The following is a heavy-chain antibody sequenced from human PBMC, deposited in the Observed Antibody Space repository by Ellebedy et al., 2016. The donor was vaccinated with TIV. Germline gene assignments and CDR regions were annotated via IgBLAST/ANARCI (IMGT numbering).Heavy chain of an antibody. CDR2: IFTSDLT. D-gene: IGHD2-15*01. Sequence: PGGSLRLSCAASGFTFSSYAMSWVRQAPGKGLDWVSVIFTSDLTSYTDSVRGRFTISRDTYKNTVNLQMNSLRVEDTAIYYCAVVDFCWGQGTLVTVSS. V-gene: IGHV3-23*01. CDR3: AVVDFC. J-gene: IGHJ4*02. CDR1: GFTFSSYA.